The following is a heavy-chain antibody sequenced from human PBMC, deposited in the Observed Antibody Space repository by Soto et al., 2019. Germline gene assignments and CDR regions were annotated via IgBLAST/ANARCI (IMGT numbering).Heavy chain of an antibody. V-gene: IGHV1-3*01. CDR3: ARDAWGMRVHNWFDP. D-gene: IGHD3-16*01. CDR2: INAGNGNT. J-gene: IGHJ5*02. CDR1: GYTFTSYA. Sequence: GASVKVSCKASGYTFTSYAMHWVRQAPGQRLEWMGWINAGNGNTKYSQKFQGRVTITRDTSASTAYMELSSLRSEDTAVYYCARDAWGMRVHNWFDPWGQGTLVTVSS.